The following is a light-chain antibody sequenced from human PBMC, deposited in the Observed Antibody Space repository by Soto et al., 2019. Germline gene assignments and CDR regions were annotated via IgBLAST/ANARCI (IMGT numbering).Light chain of an antibody. CDR1: QGISNY. J-gene: IGKJ1*01. CDR2: AAS. CDR3: QKYNSAPLT. V-gene: IGKV1-27*01. Sequence: DIQMTQSPSSLSASVGDRVTITCRASQGISNYLAWYQQKPEKVPKLLIYAASTLQSGAPSRFSGSGSGTDFTLTISSLHPEDVATYYCQKYNSAPLTFGQGTKVEIK.